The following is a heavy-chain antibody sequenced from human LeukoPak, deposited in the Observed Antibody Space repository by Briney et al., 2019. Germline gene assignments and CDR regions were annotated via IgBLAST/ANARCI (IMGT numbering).Heavy chain of an antibody. V-gene: IGHV4-4*07. CDR3: ARDGYSSSWSLYYYYYMDV. J-gene: IGHJ6*03. CDR2: IYTSGIT. D-gene: IGHD6-13*01. CDR1: GGSISTYY. Sequence: SETLSLTCTVSGGSISTYYWSWIRQPAGKGLEWIGRIYTSGITNYNPSLKSRVTMSVDTSKNQFSLKLSSVTAADTAVYYCARDGYSSSWSLYYYYYMDVWGKGTTVTISS.